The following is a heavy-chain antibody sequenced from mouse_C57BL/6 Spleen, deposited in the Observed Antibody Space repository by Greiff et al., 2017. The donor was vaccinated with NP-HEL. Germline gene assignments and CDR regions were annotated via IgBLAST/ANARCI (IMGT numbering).Heavy chain of an antibody. CDR3: TTGSPSCDD. J-gene: IGHJ2*01. Sequence: EVQLQQSGAELVRPGASVKLSCTASGFNIKDDYMHWVKQRPEQGLEWIGWIDPENGDTEYASKFQGQATITADTSSTTAYLQLSSLTSEDTAVYYCTTGSPSCDDWGQGTTLTVSS. V-gene: IGHV14-4*01. CDR1: GFNIKDDY. CDR2: IDPENGDT.